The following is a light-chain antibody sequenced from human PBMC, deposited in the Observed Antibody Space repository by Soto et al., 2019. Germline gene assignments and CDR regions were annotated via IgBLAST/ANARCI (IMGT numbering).Light chain of an antibody. CDR1: QSISSW. J-gene: IGKJ2*01. Sequence: DIQMTQSPSTLSASIGDRVTIPCRASQSISSWLAWYQQKPGKAPKLLIYKASSLESGVPSRFSGSGSGTEFTLTISSLQPDDSATYYCQQYNSYPYTFGQGTKLEIK. CDR2: KAS. CDR3: QQYNSYPYT. V-gene: IGKV1-5*03.